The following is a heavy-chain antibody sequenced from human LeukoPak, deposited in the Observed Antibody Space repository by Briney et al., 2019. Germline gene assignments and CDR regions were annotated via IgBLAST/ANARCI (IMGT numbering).Heavy chain of an antibody. CDR2: VNESGGT. CDR3: AKAEYTSNYYAVDYYYYMDL. CDR1: IDSFSNYH. D-gene: IGHD1-26*01. Sequence: SETLSLTCAVYIDSFSNYHWNWIRQTPAKGMEWIGEVNESGGTNISPSLRSRVILSVDTSKNQFSLKLISVTAADTAVYYCAKAEYTSNYYAVDYYYYMDLWGKGTTITISS. J-gene: IGHJ6*03. V-gene: IGHV4-34*01.